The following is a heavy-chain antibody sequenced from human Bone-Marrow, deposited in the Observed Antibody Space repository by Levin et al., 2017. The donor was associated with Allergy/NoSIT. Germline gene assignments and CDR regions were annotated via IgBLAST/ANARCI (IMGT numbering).Heavy chain of an antibody. D-gene: IGHD2-2*01. V-gene: IGHV4-59*01. CDR1: GGSISSYY. CDR2: IYYSGST. J-gene: IGHJ4*02. Sequence: SETLSLTCTVSGGSISSYYWSWIRQPPGKGLEWIGYIYYSGSTNYNPSLKSRVTISVDTSKNQFSLKLSSVTAADTAVYYCARAVGCSSTSGLLDYWGQGTLVTVSS. CDR3: ARAVGCSSTSGLLDY.